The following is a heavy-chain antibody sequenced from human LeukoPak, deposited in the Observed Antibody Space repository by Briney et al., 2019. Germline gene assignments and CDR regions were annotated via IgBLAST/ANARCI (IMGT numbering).Heavy chain of an antibody. D-gene: IGHD3-9*01. Sequence: GASVKVSCKASGYTFTTYDIIWVRQATGQGLEWMGWMNPNSGNTGYAQKFQGRVTMTRDTSISTAYMELSSLRSEDTAVYFCARETTIPPYNFDYWGLGTPVIVSS. CDR1: GYTFTTYD. CDR3: ARETTIPPYNFDY. J-gene: IGHJ4*02. CDR2: MNPNSGNT. V-gene: IGHV1-8*01.